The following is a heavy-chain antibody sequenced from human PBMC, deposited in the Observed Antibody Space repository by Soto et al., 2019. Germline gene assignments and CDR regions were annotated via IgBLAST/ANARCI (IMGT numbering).Heavy chain of an antibody. CDR3: AKDQYGSSSWPLDFDF. CDR2: ISGDGGTT. J-gene: IGHJ4*02. V-gene: IGHV3-23*01. D-gene: IGHD6-13*01. Sequence: EVQLLEPGGGLVQPGGSLRLSCAASGFTFRNYAMSWVRQAPGKGLEWVSAISGDGGTTYYADSVKGRFTISRDNSKNTLYLQLNSLRAEDTASYYCAKDQYGSSSWPLDFDFWGQGTLVTVSP. CDR1: GFTFRNYA.